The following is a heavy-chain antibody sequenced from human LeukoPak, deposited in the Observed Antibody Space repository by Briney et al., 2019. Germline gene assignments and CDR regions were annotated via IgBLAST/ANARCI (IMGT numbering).Heavy chain of an antibody. CDR2: IYPGDSEP. CDR1: GYSFTSYW. D-gene: IGHD3-10*01. CDR3: ARKAGASGSYSDY. Sequence: GEFLKISCKGSGYSFTSYWIGWVRKMPGKGLEWEGIIYPGDSEPKYSPSFQGQVTISADKSISTAYLQWSSLKASDTAMYYCARKAGASGSYSDYWGQGTLVTVSS. J-gene: IGHJ4*02. V-gene: IGHV5-51*01.